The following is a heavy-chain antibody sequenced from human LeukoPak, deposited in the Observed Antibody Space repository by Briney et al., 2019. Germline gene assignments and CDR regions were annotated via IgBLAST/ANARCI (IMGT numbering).Heavy chain of an antibody. V-gene: IGHV3-21*01. D-gene: IGHD1-26*01. CDR3: ARYASSIVGAIGYYFDY. CDR2: WYSSSYI. Sequence: GSLRLSWAGFGFTFRYYCLDWVRQGSGEGVGLVSFHWYSSSYIYYADSVKGRFTISRDNAKNSLYLQMNSLRAEDTAVYYCARYASSIVGAIGYYFDYWGQGTLVTVSS. J-gene: IGHJ4*02. CDR1: GFTFRYYC.